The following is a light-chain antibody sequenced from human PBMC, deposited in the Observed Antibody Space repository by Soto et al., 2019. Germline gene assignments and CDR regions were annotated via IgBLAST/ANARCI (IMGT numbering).Light chain of an antibody. CDR1: SSDVGGYNY. CDR3: SSYAGSHNVV. J-gene: IGLJ2*01. Sequence: QSALTQPPSASGSPGQSVTISCTGTSSDVGGYNYVSWYQQHPGKAPKLMIYEVSKRPSGVPDRFSGSKSGNTASLTVSGLQAEDEADYYCSSYAGSHNVVFCGGPKVTVL. CDR2: EVS. V-gene: IGLV2-8*01.